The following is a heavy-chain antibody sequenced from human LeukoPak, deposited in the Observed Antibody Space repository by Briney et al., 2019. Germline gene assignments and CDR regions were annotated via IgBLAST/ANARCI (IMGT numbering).Heavy chain of an antibody. Sequence: GGSLRLSCAASGFTFSSYGMHWVRQAPGKWLEWVAFIRYDGSNKYYADSVKGRFTISRDNSKNTLYLQMNSLRAEDTAVYYCAKWPYCSSTSCYSFDYWGQGTLVTVSS. V-gene: IGHV3-30*02. CDR3: AKWPYCSSTSCYSFDY. J-gene: IGHJ4*02. CDR2: IRYDGSNK. D-gene: IGHD2-2*02. CDR1: GFTFSSYG.